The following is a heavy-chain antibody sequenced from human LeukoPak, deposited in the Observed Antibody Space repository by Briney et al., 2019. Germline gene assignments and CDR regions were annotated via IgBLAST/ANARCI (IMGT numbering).Heavy chain of an antibody. J-gene: IGHJ2*01. D-gene: IGHD1-26*01. CDR3: AKDRTVGASYWYFDL. CDR1: EVSLSSFG. V-gene: IGHV3-23*01. Sequence: GGSLGLSCAASEVSLSSFGMSWGRPAPGKGMEWVSGISSSGSGDNTYYADSVKGRFTISRDSSKNTLFLHMNTLRAEDTAIYYCAKDRTVGASYWYFDLWGRGTLVTVSS. CDR2: ISSSGSGDNT.